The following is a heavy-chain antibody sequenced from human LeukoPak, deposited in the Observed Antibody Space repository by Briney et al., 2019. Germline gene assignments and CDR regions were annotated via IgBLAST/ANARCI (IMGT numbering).Heavy chain of an antibody. CDR2: ISYDGSNK. D-gene: IGHD1-26*01. CDR1: GFTFSSYA. Sequence: GGSLRLSCAASGFTFSSYAMHWVRQAPGKGLEWVAVISYDGSNKYYADSVKGRFTISRDNSKNTLYLQMNSLRAEDTAVYYCARDSSKWELLGPFDYWGQGTLVTVSS. V-gene: IGHV3-30-3*01. CDR3: ARDSSKWELLGPFDY. J-gene: IGHJ4*02.